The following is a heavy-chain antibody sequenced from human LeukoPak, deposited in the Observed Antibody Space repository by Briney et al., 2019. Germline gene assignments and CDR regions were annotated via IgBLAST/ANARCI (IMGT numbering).Heavy chain of an antibody. CDR1: GGSITSYY. CDR3: ARHPDKDFWSGYYDY. CDR2: LYPSGST. Sequence: SETLSLTCTISGGSITSYYWSWIRQPAGKELEWVGRLYPSGSTNYNPSLKSRVTMSVDTSKNHFSLRLSSVTAADTAVYYCARHPDKDFWSGYYDYWGQGTLVNVSS. J-gene: IGHJ4*02. V-gene: IGHV4-4*07. D-gene: IGHD3-3*01.